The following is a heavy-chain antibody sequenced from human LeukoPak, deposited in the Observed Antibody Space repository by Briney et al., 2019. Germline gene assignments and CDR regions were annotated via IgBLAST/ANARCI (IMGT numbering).Heavy chain of an antibody. D-gene: IGHD6-13*01. CDR3: AKGGGSSWYDY. Sequence: RAGGSLRLSCAASGFTFSSYAMSWVRQAPGKGLEWVSTMSGSGGSTYYADSVKGRFTISRDNSKNTLYLQMNSLRAEDTAVYYCAKGGGSSWYDYWGQGTLVTVAS. CDR1: GFTFSSYA. V-gene: IGHV3-23*01. J-gene: IGHJ4*02. CDR2: MSGSGGST.